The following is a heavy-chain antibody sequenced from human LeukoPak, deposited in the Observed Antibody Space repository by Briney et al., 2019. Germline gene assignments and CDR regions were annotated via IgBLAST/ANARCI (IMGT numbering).Heavy chain of an antibody. CDR1: GFIFSSYA. V-gene: IGHV3-30*04. CDR2: ISFDGSEK. D-gene: IGHD7-27*01. CDR3: ARARYGTYWGELAY. J-gene: IGHJ4*02. Sequence: GGSVRLSCAAWGFIFSSYAMQWVPEPPGKGLEGVADISFDGSEKYYADSVKGRFTISRDNSKNTLYLQMNSLRTEDTAVYYCARARYGTYWGELAYWGQGTLVTVSS.